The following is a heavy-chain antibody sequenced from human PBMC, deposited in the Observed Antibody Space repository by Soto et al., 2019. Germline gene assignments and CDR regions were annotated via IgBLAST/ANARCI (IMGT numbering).Heavy chain of an antibody. D-gene: IGHD2-15*01. CDR1: GGTFSSYA. J-gene: IGHJ3*02. CDR2: IIPIFGTA. Sequence: SVKVSCNASGGTFSSYAISWVRQAPGQGLEWMGGIIPIFGTANYAQKFQGRVTITADKSTSTAYMELSSLRSEDTAVYYCARSIVVVVATDAFDIWGQGTMVTVSS. V-gene: IGHV1-69*06. CDR3: ARSIVVVVATDAFDI.